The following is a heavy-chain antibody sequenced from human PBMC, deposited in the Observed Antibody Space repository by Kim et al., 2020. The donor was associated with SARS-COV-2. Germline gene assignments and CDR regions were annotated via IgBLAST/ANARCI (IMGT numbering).Heavy chain of an antibody. Sequence: GGSLRLSCAASGFTFSSYGMHWVRQAPGKGLEWVAVIWYDGSNKYYADSVKGRFTISRDNSKNTLYLQMNSLRAEDTAVYYCARDHGGYRMDYYFDYWGQGTLVTVSS. CDR3: ARDHGGYRMDYYFDY. V-gene: IGHV3-33*01. D-gene: IGHD5-12*01. CDR2: IWYDGSNK. CDR1: GFTFSSYG. J-gene: IGHJ4*02.